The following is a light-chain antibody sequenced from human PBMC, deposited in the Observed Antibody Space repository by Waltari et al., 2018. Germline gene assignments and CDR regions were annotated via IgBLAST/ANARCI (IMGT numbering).Light chain of an antibody. V-gene: IGLV2-8*01. CDR3: SSYAGSKV. CDR1: SSDVGGCNY. CDR2: EVS. Sequence: QSALTQPPSASGSPGQSVTISCTGTSSDVGGCNYVSWYQQHPGKAPKLMIYEVSKRPSGVPDRFSGSKSGNTASLTVSGLQAEDEADYYCSSYAGSKVFGGGTKLTVL. J-gene: IGLJ2*01.